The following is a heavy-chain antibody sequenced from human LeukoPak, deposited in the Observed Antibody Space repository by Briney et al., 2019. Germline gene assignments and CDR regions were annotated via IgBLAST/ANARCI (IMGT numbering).Heavy chain of an antibody. J-gene: IGHJ6*01. CDR3: AREYCSSTSCYARYYGMDV. D-gene: IGHD2-2*01. Sequence: EASVKVSCKASGYTFTGYYMHWVRQAPGQGLEWMGCINPNSGGTNYAQKFQGRVTMTRDTSISTAYMELSRLRCDDTAVYYCAREYCSSTSCYARYYGMDVWGQGTTVTVSS. CDR2: INPNSGGT. CDR1: GYTFTGYY. V-gene: IGHV1-2*02.